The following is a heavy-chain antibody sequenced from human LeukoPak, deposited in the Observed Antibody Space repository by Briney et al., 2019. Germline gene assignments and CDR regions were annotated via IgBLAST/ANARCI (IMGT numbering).Heavy chain of an antibody. CDR3: ARDAAAAGEFDY. V-gene: IGHV3-21*01. CDR2: ISSSSSHI. CDR1: GFTFSSYS. D-gene: IGHD6-13*01. Sequence: PGGSLRLSCAVSGFTFSSYSMNWVRQAPGKGLEWVSSISSSSSHINYADSVKGRFTISRDKAKNTLYLQMNSLRAEDTAVYYCARDAAAAGEFDYWGQGTLVTVSS. J-gene: IGHJ4*02.